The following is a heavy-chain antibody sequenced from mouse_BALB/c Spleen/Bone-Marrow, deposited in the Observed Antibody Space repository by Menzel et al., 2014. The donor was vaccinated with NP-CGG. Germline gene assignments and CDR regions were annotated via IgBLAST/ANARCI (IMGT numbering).Heavy chain of an antibody. CDR1: GYTFTDYW. D-gene: IGHD2-3*01. CDR2: IDTSDSFT. V-gene: IGHV1-69*01. CDR3: VRRDGSDAMDY. Sequence: QVQLQQSGAELVMPGASVKMSRKASGYTFTDYWMHWVKQRPGQGLEWIGTIDTSDSFTIYNQNFKGKATLTVDESSTTAYMQLSSLTSEDSAVYYCVRRDGSDAMDYWCQGASVAVSS. J-gene: IGHJ4*01.